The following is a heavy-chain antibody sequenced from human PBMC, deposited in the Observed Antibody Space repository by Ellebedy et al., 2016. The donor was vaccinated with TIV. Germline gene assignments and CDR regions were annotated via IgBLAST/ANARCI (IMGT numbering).Heavy chain of an antibody. CDR2: ISYDGSNS. CDR3: AREIDSPDAYCSDESCYPDY. J-gene: IGHJ4*02. Sequence: GGSLRLSCVASGFTFSNYAMHWVRQAPGKGLEWVAVISYDGSNSHYADSVKGRFTISRDNSKNTQYLQMNSLRAEDTAVYYCAREIDSPDAYCSDESCYPDYWGQGTLVTVSS. CDR1: GFTFSNYA. D-gene: IGHD2-15*01. V-gene: IGHV3-30-3*01.